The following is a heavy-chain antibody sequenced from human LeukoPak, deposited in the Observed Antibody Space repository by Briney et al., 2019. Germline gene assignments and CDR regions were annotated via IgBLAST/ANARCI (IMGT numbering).Heavy chain of an antibody. CDR3: ARARVANDY. J-gene: IGHJ4*02. D-gene: IGHD5-12*01. CDR1: GYTFTSYY. CDR2: INPSGSST. Sequence: ASVKVSCKASGYTFTSYYMHWVRQAPGQGLEWMGLINPSGSSTSYAQKFQGRLSLTRDMSTSTDYMELSSLRSDDTAVYYCARARVANDYWGQGTLVTVSS. V-gene: IGHV1-46*01.